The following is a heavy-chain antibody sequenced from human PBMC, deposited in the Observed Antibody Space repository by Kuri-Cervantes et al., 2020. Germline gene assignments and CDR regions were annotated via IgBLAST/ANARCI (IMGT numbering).Heavy chain of an antibody. CDR3: ARVYSGVVVTFYWSYGMDV. Sequence: SVKVSCKASGGTFSSYAISWVRQAPGQGLEWMGGIIPIFGTANYAQKFQGRVTITADESTSTAYMELSSLRSEDTAVYYCARVYSGVVVTFYWSYGMDVRGQGTTVTVSS. V-gene: IGHV1-69*13. J-gene: IGHJ6*02. D-gene: IGHD2-21*02. CDR2: IIPIFGTA. CDR1: GGTFSSYA.